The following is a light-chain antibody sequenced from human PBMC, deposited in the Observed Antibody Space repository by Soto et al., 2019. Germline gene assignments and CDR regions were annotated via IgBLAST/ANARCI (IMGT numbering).Light chain of an antibody. CDR1: QDIASD. J-gene: IGKJ2*01. CDR3: LQDYNFPFT. Sequence: AIQMTQSPSSLSASVGDRVTITCRASQDIASDLGWYQQRPGKAPILLIFAASTLQSGVPSRFSGSGSGTDFTLTSSSLQAEDFATYYCLQDYNFPFTFGQGTKLEIK. CDR2: AAS. V-gene: IGKV1-6*01.